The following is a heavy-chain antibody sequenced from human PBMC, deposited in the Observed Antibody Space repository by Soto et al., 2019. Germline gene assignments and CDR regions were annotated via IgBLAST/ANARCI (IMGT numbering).Heavy chain of an antibody. CDR2: IKQDGSEK. Sequence: GGSLRLSCADSGITFSDYWMTWVRQAPGKGLEWVASIKQDGSEKSYVDSVEGRFTISRDNAKNSLYLQMDSLRVGDTAVYYCARGGVYSTSSLPRFYYYAMDVWGQGTTVTVSS. CDR1: GITFSDYW. CDR3: ARGGVYSTSSLPRFYYYAMDV. J-gene: IGHJ6*02. D-gene: IGHD6-6*01. V-gene: IGHV3-7*01.